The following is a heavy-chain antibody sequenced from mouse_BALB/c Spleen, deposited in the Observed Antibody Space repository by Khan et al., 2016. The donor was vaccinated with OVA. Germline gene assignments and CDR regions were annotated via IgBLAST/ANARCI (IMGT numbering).Heavy chain of an antibody. Sequence: VQLKQSGPGLVKPSQSLSLTCTVTGYSITSDYACNWIRQFPGNKLEWMGYISYSGRPSYNPSLKSRISITRDTSKNQFFLQLNSVTTEDTATYYCARSVTITTVVATDFDYWGQGTTLTVSS. J-gene: IGHJ2*01. CDR2: ISYSGRP. D-gene: IGHD1-1*01. V-gene: IGHV3-2*02. CDR3: ARSVTITTVVATDFDY. CDR1: GYSITSDYA.